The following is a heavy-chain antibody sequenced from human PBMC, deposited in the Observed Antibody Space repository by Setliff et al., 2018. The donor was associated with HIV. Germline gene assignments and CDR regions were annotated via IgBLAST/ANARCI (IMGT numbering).Heavy chain of an antibody. D-gene: IGHD3-22*01. CDR3: ARVLPYDSSGYLLYYFDY. J-gene: IGHJ4*02. CDR2: IYYSGGT. V-gene: IGHV4-30-4*08. CDR1: GGSASNSRYY. Sequence: SETLSLTCTVSGGSASNSRYYWSWIRQPPGKGLEWIGYIYYSGGTDYNPSLNSRVIISVDTSKNQFSLKLSSVTAADTAVYYCARVLPYDSSGYLLYYFDYWGQGTLVTVSS.